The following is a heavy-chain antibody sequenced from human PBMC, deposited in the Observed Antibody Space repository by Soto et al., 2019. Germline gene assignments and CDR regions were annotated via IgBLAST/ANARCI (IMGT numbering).Heavy chain of an antibody. CDR3: ARDRGNGYAGMDV. CDR1: GYTFTGYY. D-gene: IGHD1-1*01. J-gene: IGHJ6*02. Sequence: QVQLVQSGAEVKKPGASVKVSCKASGYTFTGYYMHWVRQAPGQGLEWMGWINPNSGDTNYAQKFQGRVTMTRDTSICTAYMELSRVRADDTAVYYCARDRGNGYAGMDVWGQGTTVTVSS. V-gene: IGHV1-2*02. CDR2: INPNSGDT.